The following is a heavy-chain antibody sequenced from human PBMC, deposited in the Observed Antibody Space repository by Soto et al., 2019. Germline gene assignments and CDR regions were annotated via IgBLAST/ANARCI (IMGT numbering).Heavy chain of an antibody. CDR1: GFTISNYW. Sequence: PGGSLRLSXVGSGFTISNYWMSWVRQAPEKGLEWLANIKQDGSETYYVDSVKGRFTISRDNAKNSLYLQMYSLRVEDTAVYYCTRRTDLLFCTGTSCPGIDLWGLGTTVTVSS. CDR3: TRRTDLLFCTGTSCPGIDL. D-gene: IGHD2-2*01. J-gene: IGHJ6*02. V-gene: IGHV3-7*03. CDR2: IKQDGSET.